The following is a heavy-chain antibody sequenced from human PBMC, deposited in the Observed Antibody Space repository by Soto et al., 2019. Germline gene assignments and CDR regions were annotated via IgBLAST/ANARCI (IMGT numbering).Heavy chain of an antibody. D-gene: IGHD1-26*01. J-gene: IGHJ4*01. CDR3: ARVSKTWEDDY. Sequence: DVHLVESGGGLVQPGGSQRLSCSVSGFTFSDYGVNWVRQAPGKGLEWISYISSGSDTIYYAESVQGRFTISRDDAKNSLFLQMNNLRNEDTAVYYCARVSKTWEDDYWGHGTLVTVSS. CDR2: ISSGSDTI. V-gene: IGHV3-48*02. CDR1: GFTFSDYG.